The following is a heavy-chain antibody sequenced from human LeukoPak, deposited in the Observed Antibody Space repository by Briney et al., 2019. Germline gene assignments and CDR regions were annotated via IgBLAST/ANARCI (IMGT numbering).Heavy chain of an antibody. Sequence: PGGSLRLSCAASGFTFSSYEMNWVRQAPGKGLEWVSYISSSGSTIYYVDSVKGRFTISRDNAKNSLYLQMNSLRAEDTAVYYCARDRWLHRLYFDLWGRGTLVTVSS. CDR3: ARDRWLHRLYFDL. J-gene: IGHJ2*01. CDR1: GFTFSSYE. D-gene: IGHD5-12*01. CDR2: ISSSGSTI. V-gene: IGHV3-48*03.